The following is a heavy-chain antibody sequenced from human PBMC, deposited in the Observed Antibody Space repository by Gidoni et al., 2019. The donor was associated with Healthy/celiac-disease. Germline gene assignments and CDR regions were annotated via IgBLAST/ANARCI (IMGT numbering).Heavy chain of an antibody. CDR2: IYYSGST. CDR3: ARLEDAGSLWTHFYYFDY. V-gene: IGHV4-39*01. CDR1: GGSISSSSYY. Sequence: QLQLQESGPGLVKPSETLSLTCTVSGGSISSSSYYWGWIRQPPGKGLEWIGSIYYSGSTYYNPSLKSRVTISVDTSKNQFSLKLSSVTAADTAVYYCARLEDAGSLWTHFYYFDYWGQGTLVTVSS. D-gene: IGHD3-10*01. J-gene: IGHJ4*02.